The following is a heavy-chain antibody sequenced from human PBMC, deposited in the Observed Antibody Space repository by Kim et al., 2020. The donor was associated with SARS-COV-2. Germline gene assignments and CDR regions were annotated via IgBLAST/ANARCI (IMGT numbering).Heavy chain of an antibody. CDR2: ST. J-gene: IGHJ4*02. Sequence: STDNAGPVKGRFPISRDNPKTTLYLQMNSLRAEDTAVYYCAKDLVTSIDYWGQGTLVTVSS. D-gene: IGHD2-21*02. CDR3: AKDLVTSIDY. V-gene: IGHV3-23*01.